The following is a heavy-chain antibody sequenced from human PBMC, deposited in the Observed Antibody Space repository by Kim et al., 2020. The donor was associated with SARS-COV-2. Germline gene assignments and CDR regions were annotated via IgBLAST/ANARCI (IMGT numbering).Heavy chain of an antibody. CDR3: ARGRRYNWNYVLLADY. D-gene: IGHD1-7*01. V-gene: IGHV4-34*01. CDR1: GGSFSGYY. CDR2: INHSGST. J-gene: IGHJ4*02. Sequence: SETLSLTCAVYGGSFSGYYWSWIRQPPGKGLEWIGEINHSGSTNYNPSLKSRVTISVDTSKNQFSLKLSSVTAADTAVYYCARGRRYNWNYVLLADYWGQGTLVTFSS.